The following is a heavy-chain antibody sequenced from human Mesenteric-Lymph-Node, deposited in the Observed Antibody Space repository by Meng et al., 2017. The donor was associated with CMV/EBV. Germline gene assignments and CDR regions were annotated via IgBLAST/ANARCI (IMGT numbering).Heavy chain of an antibody. V-gene: IGHV3-30*02. CDR1: GFTFSSYW. Sequence: GESLKISCATSGFTFSSYWMHWVRQAPGKALEWVAFIRYDGSNKYYADSVKGRFTISRDNSKNTLYLQMNSLRAEDTAVYYCAKEGSGLTIFGVATDYWGQGTLVTVSS. D-gene: IGHD3-3*01. CDR2: IRYDGSNK. J-gene: IGHJ4*02. CDR3: AKEGSGLTIFGVATDY.